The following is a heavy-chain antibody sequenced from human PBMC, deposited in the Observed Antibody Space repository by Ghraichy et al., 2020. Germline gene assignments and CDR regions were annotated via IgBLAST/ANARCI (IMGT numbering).Heavy chain of an antibody. J-gene: IGHJ6*02. Sequence: SETLSLTCTVSGGSVSSGSYYWSWIRQPPGKGLEWIGYIYYSGSTNYNPSLKSRVTISVDTSKNQFSLKLSSVTAAGTAVYYCARYKSGSYYGYYYYGMDVWGQGATVTVSS. D-gene: IGHD1-26*01. V-gene: IGHV4-61*01. CDR2: IYYSGST. CDR3: ARYKSGSYYGYYYYGMDV. CDR1: GGSVSSGSYY.